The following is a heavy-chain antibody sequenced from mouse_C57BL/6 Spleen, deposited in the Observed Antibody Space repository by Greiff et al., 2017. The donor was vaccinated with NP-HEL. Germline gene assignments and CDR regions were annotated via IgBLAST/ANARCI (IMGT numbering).Heavy chain of an antibody. CDR3: ASYYGSSYWYFDV. CDR1: GYSFTGYY. Sequence: VQLKESGPELVKPGASVKISCKASGYSFTGYYMHWVKQSHGNILDWIGYIYPYNGVSSYNQKFKGKATLTVDKSSSTAYMELRSLTSEDSAVYYCASYYGSSYWYFDVWGTGTTVTVSS. D-gene: IGHD1-1*01. CDR2: IYPYNGVS. J-gene: IGHJ1*03. V-gene: IGHV1-31*01.